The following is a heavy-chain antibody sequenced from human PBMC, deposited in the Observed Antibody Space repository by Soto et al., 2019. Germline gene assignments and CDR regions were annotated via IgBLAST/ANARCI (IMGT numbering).Heavy chain of an antibody. J-gene: IGHJ5*02. CDR1: GFTFSSYA. V-gene: IGHV3-30-3*01. CDR3: ARDGIDTYYYDSSGYYSGLYWFDP. CDR2: ISYDGSNK. Sequence: HPGGSLRLSCAASGFTFSSYAMHWVRQAPGKGLEWVAVISYDGSNKYYADSVKGRFTISRDNSKNTLYLQMNSLRAEDTAVYYCARDGIDTYYYDSSGYYSGLYWFDPWGQGT. D-gene: IGHD3-22*01.